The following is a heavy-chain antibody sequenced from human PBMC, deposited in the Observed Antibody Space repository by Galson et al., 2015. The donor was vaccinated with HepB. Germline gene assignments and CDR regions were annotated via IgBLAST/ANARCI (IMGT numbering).Heavy chain of an antibody. Sequence: SLRLSCAASGFTFSSYSMNWVRQAPGKGLEWVSSISSSSSYIYYADSVKGRFTISRDNAKNSLYLQMNSLRAEDTAVYYCARDPDYGSGSYFNYYYYGMDVWGQGTTVTVSS. CDR1: GFTFSSYS. V-gene: IGHV3-21*01. J-gene: IGHJ6*02. CDR2: ISSSSSYI. CDR3: ARDPDYGSGSYFNYYYYGMDV. D-gene: IGHD3-10*01.